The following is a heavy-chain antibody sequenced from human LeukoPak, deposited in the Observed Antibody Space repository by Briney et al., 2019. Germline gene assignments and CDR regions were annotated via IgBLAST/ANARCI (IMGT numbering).Heavy chain of an antibody. J-gene: IGHJ4*02. CDR2: IYHSGST. CDR1: GGSISSGGYS. CDR3: ARALGSYLGY. V-gene: IGHV4-30-2*01. Sequence: SETLSLTCVVSGGSISSGGYSWSWIRQPPGKGLEWIGYIYHSGSTYYNPSLKSRVTISVDRSKNQFSLKLSSVTAADTAVYYCARALGSYLGYWGQGTLVTVSS.